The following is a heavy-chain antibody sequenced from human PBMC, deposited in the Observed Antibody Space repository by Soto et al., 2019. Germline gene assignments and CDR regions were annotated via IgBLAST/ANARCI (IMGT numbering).Heavy chain of an antibody. D-gene: IGHD6-6*01. CDR2: INPNSGAT. J-gene: IGHJ5*02. CDR3: ARKYIRSSWFDP. CDR1: GYIFTGYY. V-gene: IGHV1-2*02. Sequence: ASVKVSCKASGYIFTGYYMYWVRQAPGQGLEYMGRINPNSGATDYAQKLQGRVTMTTDTSTSTAYMELRSLRSDDTGVYYCARKYIRSSWFDPWGQGTLVTVSS.